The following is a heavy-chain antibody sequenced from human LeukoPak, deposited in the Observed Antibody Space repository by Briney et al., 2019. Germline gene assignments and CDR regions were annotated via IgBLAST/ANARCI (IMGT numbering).Heavy chain of an antibody. CDR1: GFTFSSYS. CDR2: ISSSSSYI. J-gene: IGHJ4*02. D-gene: IGHD2-2*01. CDR3: ARDLPIVVVPAIDY. Sequence: GVLRLSCAASGFTFSSYSMNWVRQAPGKGLEWVSSISSSSSYIYYADSVKGRFTISRDNAKNSLYLQMNSLRAEDTAVYYCARDLPIVVVPAIDYWGQGTLVTVSS. V-gene: IGHV3-21*01.